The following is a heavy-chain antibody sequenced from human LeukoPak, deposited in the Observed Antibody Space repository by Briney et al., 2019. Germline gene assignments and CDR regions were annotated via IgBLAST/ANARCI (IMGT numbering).Heavy chain of an antibody. D-gene: IGHD2-2*01. V-gene: IGHV4-59*01. J-gene: IGHJ4*02. CDR2: MQNSGST. CDR1: GGSMSRYYY. Sequence: SETLSLTCTVSGGSMSRYYYWSWIRQPPGKGLEWIGFMQNSGSTNYNPSLKSQVTISVDTSKKQFSLMLTSVTAADTAMYYCAGGGYCTTGSCFAPLFDYWGQGTLVTVSS. CDR3: AGGGYCTTGSCFAPLFDY.